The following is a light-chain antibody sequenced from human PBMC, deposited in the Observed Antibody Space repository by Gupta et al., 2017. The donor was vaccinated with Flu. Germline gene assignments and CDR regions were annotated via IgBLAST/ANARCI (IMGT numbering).Light chain of an antibody. Sequence: TPGELAAIYCRSSPSCLGQSDGNTYLDWYVQKPGQSPQLLLYALSYRASGVSDRFSGRGSGTDFTLRISRVEAEDVGLYYCMQRIEFPYTFGQGTKLEIK. CDR1: PSCLGQSDGNTY. CDR3: MQRIEFPYT. V-gene: IGKV2-40*01. J-gene: IGKJ2*01. CDR2: ALS.